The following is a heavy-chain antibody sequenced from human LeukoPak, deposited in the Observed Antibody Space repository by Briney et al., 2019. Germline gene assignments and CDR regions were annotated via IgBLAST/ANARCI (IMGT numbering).Heavy chain of an antibody. D-gene: IGHD6-13*01. V-gene: IGHV3-48*03. J-gene: IGHJ6*02. CDR3: ARAETRYSSSWYSPPPSYYYGMDV. CDR1: GFTFSSYE. Sequence: GGSLTLSCAASGFTFSSYEMNWVRQAPGKGLEWVSYISSSGSTIYYADSVKGRFTISRDNAKNSLYLQMNSPRAEDTAVYYCARAETRYSSSWYSPPPSYYYGMDVWGQGTTVTVSS. CDR2: ISSSGSTI.